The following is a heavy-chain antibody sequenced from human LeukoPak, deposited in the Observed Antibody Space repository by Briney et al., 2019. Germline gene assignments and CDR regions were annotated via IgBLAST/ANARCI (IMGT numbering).Heavy chain of an antibody. J-gene: IGHJ3*02. CDR2: INHSGST. D-gene: IGHD2-15*01. V-gene: IGHV4-34*01. CDR1: GGSFSGYY. Sequence: SETLSLTCAVYGGSFSGYYWSWIRQPPGKGLEWIGEINHSGSTNYNPSLKSRVTISVDTSKNQFSLKLSSVTAADTAVYYCAREDIVVVVAATNDAFDIWGQGTMVTVSS. CDR3: AREDIVVVVAATNDAFDI.